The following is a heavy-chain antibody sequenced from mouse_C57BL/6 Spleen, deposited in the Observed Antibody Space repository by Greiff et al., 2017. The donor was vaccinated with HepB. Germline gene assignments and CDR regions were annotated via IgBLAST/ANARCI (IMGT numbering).Heavy chain of an antibody. CDR2: ISSGSSTI. J-gene: IGHJ2*01. CDR1: GFTFSDYG. Sequence: EVKLMESGGGLVKPGGSLKLSCAASGFTFSDYGMHWVRQAPEKGLEWVAYISSGSSTIYYADTVKGRFTIARDNAKNTLCLQMTSLRSEDTAMYYCARGGYYGSRNYFDYWGQGTTLTVSS. CDR3: ARGGYYGSRNYFDY. D-gene: IGHD1-1*01. V-gene: IGHV5-17*01.